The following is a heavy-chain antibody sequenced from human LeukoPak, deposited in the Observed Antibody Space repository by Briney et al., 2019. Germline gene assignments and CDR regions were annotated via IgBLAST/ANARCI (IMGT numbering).Heavy chain of an antibody. Sequence: PSETLSLTCTFSVGSISSSIYYWGWIRQPPGEGLECIVNIYYSGSTYYNPSLKSRVTITVDTSKNQFSLKLSSVTAADTAVYYCARHRTRVRDGYNPDFDYWGQGTLVTVSS. CDR1: VGSISSSIYY. J-gene: IGHJ4*02. CDR2: IYYSGST. CDR3: ARHRTRVRDGYNPDFDY. D-gene: IGHD5-24*01. V-gene: IGHV4-39*01.